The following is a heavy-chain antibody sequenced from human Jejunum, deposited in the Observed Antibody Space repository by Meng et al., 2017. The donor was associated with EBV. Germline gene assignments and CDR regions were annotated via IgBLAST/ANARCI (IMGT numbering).Heavy chain of an antibody. D-gene: IGHD3-16*01. CDR1: AYTFAGYY. V-gene: IGHV1-2*06. Sequence: GQLVQSGAEVKKPGASVKVSCKASAYTFAGYYMHWVRQAPGQGPEWMGRINPNSGGANYAQKFQGKVTMTRDTSISTAYMELSRLRSDDTAVYYCAREGLVGDLRYFDLWGRGTLVTVSS. J-gene: IGHJ2*01. CDR2: INPNSGGA. CDR3: AREGLVGDLRYFDL.